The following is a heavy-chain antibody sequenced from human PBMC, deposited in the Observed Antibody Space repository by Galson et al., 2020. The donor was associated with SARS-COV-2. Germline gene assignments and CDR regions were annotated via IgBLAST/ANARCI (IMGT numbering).Heavy chain of an antibody. J-gene: IGHJ6*03. D-gene: IGHD3-3*01. V-gene: IGHV4-31*03. CDR3: ARDYRFTIFLVSYYYMDV. Sequence: SETLSLTCTVSGGSITGSNFYWRWVRQHPGKGPEWLGDISYSGTTTYNPSLKSRLSISLDTSKNQFSLDLRAVTAADTAVYFCARDYRFTIFLVSYYYMDVWGKGTTVIVSS. CDR1: GGSITGSNFY. CDR2: ISYSGTT.